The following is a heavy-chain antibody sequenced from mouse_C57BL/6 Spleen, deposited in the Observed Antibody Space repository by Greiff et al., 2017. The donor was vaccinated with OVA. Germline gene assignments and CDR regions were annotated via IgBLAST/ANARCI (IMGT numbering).Heavy chain of an antibody. CDR1: GYAFSSSW. J-gene: IGHJ4*01. V-gene: IGHV1-82*01. Sequence: QVQLQQSGPELVKPGASVKISCKASGYAFSSSWMNWVKQRPGKGLEWIGRIYPGDGDTNYNGKFKGKATLTADKSSSTAYMQLSSLTSEDSAVYFCARRGSFYAMDDWGQGTSVTVSS. CDR3: ARRGSFYAMDD. CDR2: IYPGDGDT.